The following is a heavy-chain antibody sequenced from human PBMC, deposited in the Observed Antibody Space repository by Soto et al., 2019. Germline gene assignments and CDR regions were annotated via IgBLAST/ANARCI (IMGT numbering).Heavy chain of an antibody. CDR1: GFTFSSYG. CDR2: ISYDGNNK. Sequence: QVQLVESGGGVVQPGRSLRLSCAASGFTFSSYGMHWVRQAPGKGLEWVAVISYDGNNKYYADSVKGRFTISRVNSKNTLNPQMNSRRAEDTAGYYWATSVYNWNDGFFDYWGQGTLVTVSS. D-gene: IGHD1-1*01. V-gene: IGHV3-30*03. J-gene: IGHJ4*02. CDR3: ATSVYNWNDGFFDY.